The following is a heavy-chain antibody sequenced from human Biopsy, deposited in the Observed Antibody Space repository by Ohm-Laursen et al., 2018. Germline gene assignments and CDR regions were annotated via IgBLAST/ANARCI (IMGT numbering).Heavy chain of an antibody. V-gene: IGHV4-31*03. Sequence: SETLSLTCSVSGASVKTSGYFWAWLRQRPGKGLAWIGYISYNERTHYNPSLTSRLAISLDTSNNLISLQLRFVSVADSAVYYCVREPKTGTAEAWYFDLWGRGSPVTVPS. CDR2: ISYNERT. J-gene: IGHJ2*01. CDR1: GASVKTSGYF. D-gene: IGHD3-9*01. CDR3: VREPKTGTAEAWYFDL.